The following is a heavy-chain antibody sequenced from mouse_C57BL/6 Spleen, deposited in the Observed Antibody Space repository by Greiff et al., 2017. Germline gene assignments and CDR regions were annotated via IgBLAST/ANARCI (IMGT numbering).Heavy chain of an antibody. Sequence: QVQLQQSGPELVKPGASVKISCKASGYAFSSSWMNWVKQRPGKGLEWIGRIYPGDGDTNYNGKFKGKATLTADKSSSTAYMQLSSLTSEDSAVYFCARGGIYDGYPWFAYWGQGTLVTVSA. J-gene: IGHJ3*01. CDR2: IYPGDGDT. CDR1: GYAFSSSW. V-gene: IGHV1-82*01. D-gene: IGHD2-3*01. CDR3: ARGGIYDGYPWFAY.